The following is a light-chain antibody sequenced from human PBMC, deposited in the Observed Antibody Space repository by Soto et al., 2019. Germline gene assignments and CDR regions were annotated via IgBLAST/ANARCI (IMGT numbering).Light chain of an antibody. Sequence: EIMMTQSPATLPVSPGQRVTLSCRASQSVSSFLAWYQQKPGQAPRLLIYDASNRATGIPARFSGSGSGTDFTLTISSLEPEDFAVYYCQHRYNWLITFGQGTRLEIK. CDR2: DAS. J-gene: IGKJ5*01. V-gene: IGKV3-11*01. CDR1: QSVSSF. CDR3: QHRYNWLIT.